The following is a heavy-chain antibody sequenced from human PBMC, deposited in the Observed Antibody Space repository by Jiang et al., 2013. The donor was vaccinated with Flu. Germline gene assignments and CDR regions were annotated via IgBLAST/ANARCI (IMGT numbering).Heavy chain of an antibody. J-gene: IGHJ4*02. V-gene: IGHV1-69*01. D-gene: IGHD3-22*01. CDR3: AREGLSLYDSSGYSLFDY. Sequence: SWVRQAPGQGLEWMGGIIPIFGYSKLRTEVPGAGVTITADESTSTAYMELSSLRSEDTAVYYCAREGLSLYDSSGYSLFDYWGQGTLVTVSS. CDR2: IIPIFGYS.